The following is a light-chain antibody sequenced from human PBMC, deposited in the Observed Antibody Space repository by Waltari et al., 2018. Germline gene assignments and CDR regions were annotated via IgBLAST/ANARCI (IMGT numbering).Light chain of an antibody. Sequence: IVVTQSPLSLPVTPGAPASISCRSSQSLLHSNGNNYLDWYLQKPGQSPQLLIYLGSSWATGVPDRFSGSGSGTEFTLKISSLEAEDVAVYYCLQSHQTVRTFGQGTKVEIK. J-gene: IGKJ1*01. CDR3: LQSHQTVRT. CDR2: LGS. CDR1: QSLLHSNGNNY. V-gene: IGKV2-28*01.